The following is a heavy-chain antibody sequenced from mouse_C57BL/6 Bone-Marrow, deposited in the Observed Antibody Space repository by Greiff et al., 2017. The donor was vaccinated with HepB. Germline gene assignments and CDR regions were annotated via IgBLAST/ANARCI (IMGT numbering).Heavy chain of an antibody. Sequence: EVKVMESGGGLVQPGGSLKLSCAASGFTFSDYYMYWVRQTPEKRLEWVAYISNGGGTTYYPDTVKGRFTISRDNAKNTLYLQMSRPKSEDTVMYYGARHDYYGSSPFAYWGQGTLVTVSA. J-gene: IGHJ3*01. CDR2: ISNGGGTT. D-gene: IGHD1-1*01. CDR3: ARHDYYGSSPFAY. CDR1: GFTFSDYY. V-gene: IGHV5-12*01.